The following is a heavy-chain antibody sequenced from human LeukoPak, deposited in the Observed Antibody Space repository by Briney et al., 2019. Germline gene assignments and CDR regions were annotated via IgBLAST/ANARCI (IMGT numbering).Heavy chain of an antibody. Sequence: GGSLRLSCAASGFSVSSNYMSWVRQTPGKGLEWVSIIHSSGSTFYADSVKGRFTVSRDDSKNTVYLQMNSLRAEDTAVYYCARSLFFDHWGQVTLVTVSS. CDR3: ARSLFFDH. V-gene: IGHV3-53*01. D-gene: IGHD2-21*01. CDR1: GFSVSSNY. CDR2: IHSSGST. J-gene: IGHJ4*02.